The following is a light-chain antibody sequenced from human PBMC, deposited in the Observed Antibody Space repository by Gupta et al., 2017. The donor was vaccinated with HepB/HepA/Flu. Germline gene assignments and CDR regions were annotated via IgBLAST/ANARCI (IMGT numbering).Light chain of an antibody. V-gene: IGKV1-39*01. CDR1: QRIGRY. CDR3: QHRDSTPFT. J-gene: IGKJ4*01. CDR2: SAS. Sequence: DIQITQSPSSLSASVGDRGTITCRASQRIGRYLNWYQQRPGKAPNLLIYSASRGESGVTSRFSGSGSGTDFTLTISMLQPEDFANYYCQHRDSTPFTFGRGTKVDIK.